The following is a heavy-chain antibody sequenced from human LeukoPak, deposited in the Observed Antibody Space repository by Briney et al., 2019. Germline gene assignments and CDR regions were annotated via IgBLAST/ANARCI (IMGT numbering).Heavy chain of an antibody. CDR2: IGGSSRSI. CDR1: GFTFSSYS. J-gene: IGHJ4*02. D-gene: IGHD6-19*01. CDR3: ARGRKVYSSGWYDY. Sequence: GGSLRLSCAASGFTFSSYSMNWVRQAPGKGLEWVSSIGGSSRSIYYAEPVKGRFTISRDNAKNSLYLQMNSLRAEDTAVYYCARGRKVYSSGWYDYRGQGTLVTVSS. V-gene: IGHV3-21*01.